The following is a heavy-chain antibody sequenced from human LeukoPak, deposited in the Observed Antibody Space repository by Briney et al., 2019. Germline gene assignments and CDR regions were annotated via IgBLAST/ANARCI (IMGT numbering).Heavy chain of an antibody. CDR1: GFTFSAYW. V-gene: IGHV3-7*01. D-gene: IGHD1-26*01. CDR2: IRQDGSDK. Sequence: GGSLRLSCAVSGFTFSAYWMSWVRQAPGKGLEWVASIRQDGSDKVYLDSVKGRFTISRDNAKNSLYLEMNFLRAEDTAVYYCAKRILPSRPYTKGEDWFDPWGQGTLVTVSS. J-gene: IGHJ5*02. CDR3: AKRILPSRPYTKGEDWFDP.